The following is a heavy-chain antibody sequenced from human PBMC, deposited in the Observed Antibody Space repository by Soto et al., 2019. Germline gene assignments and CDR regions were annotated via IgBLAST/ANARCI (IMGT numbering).Heavy chain of an antibody. J-gene: IGHJ4*02. CDR3: ATDDYGIFPY. CDR2: IDPRSGGT. CDR1: GYPFTTYY. V-gene: IGHV1-2*02. D-gene: IGHD3-10*01. Sequence: ASVKVSCKVSGYPFTTYYIHWVRQAPGQGLEWMGLIDPRSGGTVYEQKFQGRVTMTRDTSISTVYMDLSGLTSDDTALYYCATDDYGIFPYWGQGSLVTVSS.